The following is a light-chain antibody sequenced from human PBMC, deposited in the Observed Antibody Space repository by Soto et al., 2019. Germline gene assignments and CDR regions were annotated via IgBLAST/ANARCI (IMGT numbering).Light chain of an antibody. CDR1: QSISTY. CDR3: QQRNNWPS. V-gene: IGKV3-11*01. CDR2: DAS. Sequence: IVLTQSPATLSLSPGERATLSCRASQSISTYLAWYQQKPGQAPRLLIYDASNRATGIPARFSGSGSGTDFTLTISSLDPEDFAVYYCQQRNNWPSFGQGTLLEN. J-gene: IGKJ5*01.